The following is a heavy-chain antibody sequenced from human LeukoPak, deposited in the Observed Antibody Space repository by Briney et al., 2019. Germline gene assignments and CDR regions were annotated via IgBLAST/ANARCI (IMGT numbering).Heavy chain of an antibody. Sequence: PSETLSLTCAVYGGSFSGYYWSWIRQPPGKGLEWIGEINHSGSTNYNPSLKSRVTISVDTSKNQFSLKLCSVTAADTAVYYCARGSKSRSFGVVKVYNWFDPWGQGTLVTVSS. J-gene: IGHJ5*02. CDR2: INHSGST. D-gene: IGHD3-3*01. V-gene: IGHV4-34*01. CDR1: GGSFSGYY. CDR3: ARGSKSRSFGVVKVYNWFDP.